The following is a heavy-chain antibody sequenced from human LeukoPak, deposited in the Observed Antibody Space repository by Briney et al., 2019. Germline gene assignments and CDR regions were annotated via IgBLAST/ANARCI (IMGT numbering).Heavy chain of an antibody. CDR1: GFTFSDHG. CDR2: IWYTGSRK. CDR3: ARDPYGSGDGYFDY. V-gene: IGHV3-33*01. J-gene: IGHJ4*02. Sequence: GGSLRLSCAASGFTFSDHGMHWARQAPGKGLEWVAVIWYTGSRKYYAESVKGRFSISRDNSKNTLYLQMGSLRAEDTAVYYCARDPYGSGDGYFDYWGQGTLVTVSS. D-gene: IGHD3-10*01.